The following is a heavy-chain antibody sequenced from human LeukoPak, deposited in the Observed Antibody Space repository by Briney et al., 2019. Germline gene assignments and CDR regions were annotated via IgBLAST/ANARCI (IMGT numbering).Heavy chain of an antibody. CDR2: INPNSGNT. CDR3: ARSKQWLKWFDP. Sequence: ASVKVSCKASGYTFTDSFIHWVRQAPGQGLEWMGWINPNSGNTGYAQKFQGRVTMTRNTSISTAYMELSSLRSEDTAVYYCARSKQWLKWFDPWGQGTLVTVSS. CDR1: GYTFTDSF. V-gene: IGHV1-8*02. D-gene: IGHD6-19*01. J-gene: IGHJ5*02.